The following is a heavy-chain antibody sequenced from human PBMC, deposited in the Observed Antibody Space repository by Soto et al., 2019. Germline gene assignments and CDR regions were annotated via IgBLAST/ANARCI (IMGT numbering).Heavy chain of an antibody. V-gene: IGHV4-39*01. Sequence: QLQLQESGPGLVKPSETLSLTCTVSGGSISDDTYYWGWIRQPPGKGLEWIGSIYYSGTSSYNPSLKRRVTMSVDTSKKQVSIGLSSVTAADTAVYYCARLHCDSPNCVPLAPCGQGTLVIVSS. CDR3: ARLHCDSPNCVPLAP. J-gene: IGHJ5*02. CDR2: IYYSGTS. CDR1: GGSISDDTYY. D-gene: IGHD2-2*01.